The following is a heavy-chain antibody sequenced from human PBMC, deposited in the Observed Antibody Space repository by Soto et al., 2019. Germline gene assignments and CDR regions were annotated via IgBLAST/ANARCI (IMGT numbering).Heavy chain of an antibody. J-gene: IGHJ4*02. CDR1: GYTFTSYA. V-gene: IGHV1-3*01. Sequence: ASVKVSCKASGYTFTSYAMNWVRQAPGQRLEWMGWINAGNGNTKYSQKFQGRVTITRDTSASTAYMELSSLRSEDTAVYYCAREYFGSGYYTRAFDFCGQGTMVTVSS. CDR2: INAGNGNT. CDR3: AREYFGSGYYTRAFDF. D-gene: IGHD3-3*01.